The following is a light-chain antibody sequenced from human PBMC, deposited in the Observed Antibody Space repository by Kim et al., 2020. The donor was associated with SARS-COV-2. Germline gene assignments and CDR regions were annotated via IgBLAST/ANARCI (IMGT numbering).Light chain of an antibody. CDR3: QQRTNWPPGLT. CDR2: DAS. V-gene: IGKV3-11*01. CDR1: RGCSSY. Sequence: PGERTTHASRATRGCSSYLAWYQQKPGQAPRLLICDASKRANGTPARFSGSGSGTDFTITISSLESEDFAVYYCQQRTNWPPGLTFGGGTKVDIK. J-gene: IGKJ4*01.